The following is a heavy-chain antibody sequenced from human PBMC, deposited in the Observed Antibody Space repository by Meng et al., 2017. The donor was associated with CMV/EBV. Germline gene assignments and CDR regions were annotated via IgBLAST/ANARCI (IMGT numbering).Heavy chain of an antibody. CDR1: GFTFSSYE. CDR3: AREGVAYYYYYGMDV. D-gene: IGHD5-12*01. J-gene: IGHJ6*02. Sequence: GESLKISCAASGFTFSSYEMNWVRQAPGKGLEWVSYISSSGSTIYYADSVKGRFTISRDNAKNSLYLQMNSLRAEYTAVYYCAREGVAYYYYYGMDVWGQGTTVTVSS. V-gene: IGHV3-48*03. CDR2: ISSSGSTI.